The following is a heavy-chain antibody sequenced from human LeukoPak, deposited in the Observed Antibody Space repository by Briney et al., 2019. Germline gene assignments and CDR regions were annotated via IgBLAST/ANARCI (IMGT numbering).Heavy chain of an antibody. CDR3: ARDLAGRFDF. CDR1: GYTFTTYP. CDR2: ISTGNGNT. D-gene: IGHD1-26*01. J-gene: IGHJ4*02. V-gene: IGHV1-3*04. Sequence: ASVTVSCTTSGYTFTTYPIYWVRQAPGQGLEWMGWISTGNGNTKYSQKFYGRVTITRDTSASTAYMELSSLRSEDTTVYYCARDLAGRFDFWGQGTLVTVSS.